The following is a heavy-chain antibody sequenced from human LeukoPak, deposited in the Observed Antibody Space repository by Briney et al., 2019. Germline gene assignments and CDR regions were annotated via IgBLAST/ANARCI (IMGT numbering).Heavy chain of an antibody. CDR3: AKTNGYYDY. D-gene: IGHD3-22*01. V-gene: IGHV3-23*01. Sequence: PGGSLRLSCAASGFTFSTYGINWVRQAPGKGLEWVSGISGSGGTTYYADSVKGRFTISRDNSKKTVYLQMNSLRAEDTAVYYCAKTNGYYDYWGQGTLVTVSS. CDR2: ISGSGGTT. CDR1: GFTFSTYG. J-gene: IGHJ4*02.